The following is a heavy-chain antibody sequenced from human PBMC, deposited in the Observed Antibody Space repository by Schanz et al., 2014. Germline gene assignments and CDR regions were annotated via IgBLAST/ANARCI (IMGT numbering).Heavy chain of an antibody. Sequence: QVQLVDSGGGLVKPGGSLRLSCTASGFTFSSHWMHWVRQAPGKGLEWVALVSSDGNNDYYTDSVKGRFTISRDNSKNTVHLQMNSLRAEDTAVYYCVRDSFFAFDYWGQGTLXTVSS. J-gene: IGHJ4*02. D-gene: IGHD3-3*01. V-gene: IGHV3-30*03. CDR2: VSSDGNND. CDR1: GFTFSSHW. CDR3: VRDSFFAFDY.